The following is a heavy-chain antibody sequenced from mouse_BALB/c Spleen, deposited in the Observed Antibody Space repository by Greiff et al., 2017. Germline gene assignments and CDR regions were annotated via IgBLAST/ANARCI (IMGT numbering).Heavy chain of an antibody. Sequence: QVQLQQPGAELVKPGASVKLSCKASGYTFTSYWMHWVKQRPGQGLEWIGEINPSNGRTNYNEKFKSKATLTVDKSSSTAYMQLSSLTSEDSAVYYCARSGRGFAYWGQGTLVTVSA. D-gene: IGHD3-1*01. V-gene: IGHV1S81*02. CDR3: ARSGRGFAY. CDR2: INPSNGRT. CDR1: GYTFTSYW. J-gene: IGHJ3*01.